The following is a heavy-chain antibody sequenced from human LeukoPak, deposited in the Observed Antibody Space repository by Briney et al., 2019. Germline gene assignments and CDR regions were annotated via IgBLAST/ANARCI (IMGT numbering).Heavy chain of an antibody. CDR1: GFTFSSYA. Sequence: PGGSLRLSCAASGFTFSSYAMSSVPQAPGKGLEWVSAISGSGGSTYYADSVKGRFTISRDNSKNTLYLQMNSLRAEDTAVYYCAKDRTVVRGVTDYWGQGTLVTVSS. J-gene: IGHJ4*02. D-gene: IGHD3-10*01. V-gene: IGHV3-23*01. CDR3: AKDRTVVRGVTDY. CDR2: ISGSGGST.